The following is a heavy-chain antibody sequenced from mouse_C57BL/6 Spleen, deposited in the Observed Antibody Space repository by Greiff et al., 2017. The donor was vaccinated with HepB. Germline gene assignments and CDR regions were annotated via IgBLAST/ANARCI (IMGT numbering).Heavy chain of an antibody. CDR3: ARRRYYYGSSHLDY. J-gene: IGHJ2*01. V-gene: IGHV1-80*01. Sequence: LVESGAELVKPGASVKISCKASGYAFSSYWMNWVKQRPGKGLEWIGQIYPGDGDTNYNGKFKGKATLTADKSSSTAYMQLSSLTSEDSAVYFCARRRYYYGSSHLDYWGQGTTLTVSS. D-gene: IGHD1-1*01. CDR1: GYAFSSYW. CDR2: IYPGDGDT.